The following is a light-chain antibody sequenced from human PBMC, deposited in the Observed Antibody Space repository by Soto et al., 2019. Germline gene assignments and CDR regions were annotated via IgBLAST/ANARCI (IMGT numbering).Light chain of an antibody. CDR3: QQYNNWTRT. CDR1: QRISNN. J-gene: IGKJ1*01. Sequence: EIVRTQSPATLSLATGERATLSCRASQRISNNLAWYQQGPGQAPRLLIYGASTRATGIPPRFSGSGSGTEFTLTLSSLQSEDFAVYYCQQYNNWTRTFGQGTQLAIK. CDR2: GAS. V-gene: IGKV3-15*01.